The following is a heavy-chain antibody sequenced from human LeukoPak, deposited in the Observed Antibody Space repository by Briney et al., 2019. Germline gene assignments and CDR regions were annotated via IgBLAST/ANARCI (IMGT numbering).Heavy chain of an antibody. Sequence: PGGSLRLSCAASGFTFSSYSMNWVRQAPGKGLEWVSFISSSSSYIYYADSVKGRFTISRDNAKNSLYLQMNSLRAEDTAVYYCARALNSIVVAGIGYWGQGTLVTVSS. CDR2: ISSSSSYI. CDR3: ARALNSIVVAGIGY. D-gene: IGHD6-19*01. CDR1: GFTFSSYS. V-gene: IGHV3-21*01. J-gene: IGHJ4*02.